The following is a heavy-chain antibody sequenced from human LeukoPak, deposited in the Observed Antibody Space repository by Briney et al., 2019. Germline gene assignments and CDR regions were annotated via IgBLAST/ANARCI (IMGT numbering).Heavy chain of an antibody. D-gene: IGHD3-22*01. Sequence: ASVKVSCKASGYTFTSYGISWVRQAPGQGLEWMGRINPNSGGTNYAQKFQGRVTMTRDTSISTAYMELSRLRSDDTAVYYCARAGVGVSYYYDSSGYDWGQGTLVTVSS. CDR1: GYTFTSYG. CDR2: INPNSGGT. J-gene: IGHJ4*02. V-gene: IGHV1-2*06. CDR3: ARAGVGVSYYYDSSGYD.